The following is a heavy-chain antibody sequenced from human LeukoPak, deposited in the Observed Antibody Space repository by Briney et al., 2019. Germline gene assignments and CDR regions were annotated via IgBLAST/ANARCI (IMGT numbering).Heavy chain of an antibody. CDR3: ARDYYYDSSGYYDY. CDR2: MNPNSGNT. V-gene: IGHV1-8*01. Sequence: GASVKVSCKASGYSFTRYDINWVRQATGQGLEWMGWMNPNSGNTGYAQKFQGRVTMTRNTSISTAYMELSSLRSEDTAVYYCARDYYYDSSGYYDYWGQGTLVTVSS. J-gene: IGHJ4*02. D-gene: IGHD3-22*01. CDR1: GYSFTRYD.